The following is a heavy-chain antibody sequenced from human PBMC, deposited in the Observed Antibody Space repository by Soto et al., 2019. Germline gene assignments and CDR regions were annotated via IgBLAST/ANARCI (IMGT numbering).Heavy chain of an antibody. CDR3: ARVGGYSYGGVDY. J-gene: IGHJ4*02. CDR1: GFTFTSSA. Sequence: QMQLVQSGPEVKKPGTSVKVSCKASGFTFTSSAVQWMRQARGQRLEWIGWIVVGSGNTNYAQKFQERVTITRDMSTSTAYMELSSLRSEDTAVYYCARVGGYSYGGVDYWGQGTLVTVSS. V-gene: IGHV1-58*01. D-gene: IGHD5-18*01. CDR2: IVVGSGNT.